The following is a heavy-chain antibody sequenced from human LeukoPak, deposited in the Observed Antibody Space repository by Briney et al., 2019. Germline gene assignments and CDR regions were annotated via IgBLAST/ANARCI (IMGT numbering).Heavy chain of an antibody. J-gene: IGHJ4*02. CDR3: ARISPGGSQDY. CDR1: GGSISSSSYY. V-gene: IGHV4-39*01. CDR2: IYYIEST. D-gene: IGHD1-26*01. Sequence: PSETLSLTCTVSGGSISSSSYYWGWIRQPPGKGLEWIGSIYYIESTYYNPSLKSRVTISVDTSKNQFSLKLSSVTAADTAVYYCARISPGGSQDYWGQGTLVTVSS.